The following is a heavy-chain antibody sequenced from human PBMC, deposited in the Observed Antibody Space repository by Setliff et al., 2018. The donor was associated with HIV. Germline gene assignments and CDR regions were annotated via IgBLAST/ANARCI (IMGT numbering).Heavy chain of an antibody. V-gene: IGHV3-15*01. Sequence: LRLSCAASGFAFNNFWMSWVRQAPGKGLEWVGRTRSVSDGGRTDYAAPVKGRFTISRDDSKNMLYLQMNSLKIEDTAVYYCTTDPAVDWGQGTPVTVSS. CDR2: TRSVSDGGRT. J-gene: IGHJ1*01. CDR3: TTDPAVD. D-gene: IGHD2-2*01. CDR1: GFAFNNFW.